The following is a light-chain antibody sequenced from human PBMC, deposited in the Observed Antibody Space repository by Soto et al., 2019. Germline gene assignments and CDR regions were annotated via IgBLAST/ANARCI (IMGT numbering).Light chain of an antibody. CDR1: QRVSSGY. J-gene: IGKJ1*01. CDR2: GAS. Sequence: EIVLTQSSGTLSLYPGERATLSCRASQRVSSGYLAWYQQKPGQTPRLLIYGASGRATGIPDRFSGSGSGTDFTLTISRLEPEDFAVYYCQQYHTSPVTFGQGTKV. CDR3: QQYHTSPVT. V-gene: IGKV3-20*01.